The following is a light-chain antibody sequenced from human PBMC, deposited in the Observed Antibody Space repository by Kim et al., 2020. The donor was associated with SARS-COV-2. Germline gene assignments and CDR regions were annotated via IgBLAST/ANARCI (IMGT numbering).Light chain of an antibody. CDR2: HDS. CDR3: QVWHSRSDHWV. Sequence: GNTSSSPGRGNDIGNQDAHWYQQRPGQAPVLRTYHDSDRPSGIPERFSGSKSGDAATLTISGVEAGDEADYYCQVWHSRSDHWVFGGGTQLTVL. V-gene: IGLV3-21*04. CDR1: DIGNQD. J-gene: IGLJ3*02.